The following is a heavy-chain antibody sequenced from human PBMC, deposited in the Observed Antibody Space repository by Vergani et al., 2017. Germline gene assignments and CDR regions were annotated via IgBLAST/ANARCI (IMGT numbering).Heavy chain of an antibody. J-gene: IGHJ5*02. CDR3: ARDPYYYGSGSWFDP. Sequence: QVQLVQSGAEVKKPGASVKVSCKASGYTFTSYGISWVRQAPGQGLEWMGWISAYNGNTNYAQKLQGRITMTTDTSTSTAYMELRSLRSDDTAVYYCARDPYYYGSGSWFDPWGQGTLVTVSS. D-gene: IGHD3-10*01. V-gene: IGHV1-18*01. CDR1: GYTFTSYG. CDR2: ISAYNGNT.